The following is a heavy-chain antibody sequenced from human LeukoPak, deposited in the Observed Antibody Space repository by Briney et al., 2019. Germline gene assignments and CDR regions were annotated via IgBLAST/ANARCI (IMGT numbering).Heavy chain of an antibody. CDR3: ARAPYYDFWSGYRHNAFDI. V-gene: IGHV3-30-3*01. CDR2: ISYDESNK. CDR1: GFTFSSYA. D-gene: IGHD3-3*01. Sequence: GGSLRLSCAASGFTFSSYAMHWVRQAPGKGLEWVAVISYDESNKYYADSAKGRFTISRDNSKNTLYLQMNSLRAEDTAVYYCARAPYYDFWSGYRHNAFDIWGQGTMVTVSS. J-gene: IGHJ3*02.